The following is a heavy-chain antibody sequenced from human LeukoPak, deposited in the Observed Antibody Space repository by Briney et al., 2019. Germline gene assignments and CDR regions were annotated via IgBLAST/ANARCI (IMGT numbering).Heavy chain of an antibody. CDR2: IYPDDSDT. CDR1: GYSFSTYW. J-gene: IGHJ5*02. D-gene: IGHD6-13*01. Sequence: GESLKISCKGSGYSFSTYWIGWVRQMPGKGLEWMGIIYPDDSDTRYSPSFQGQVTISADKAISTAYLQWSSLKASDTAMYYCARHGQQQLENWFDPWGQGTLVTVSS. V-gene: IGHV5-51*01. CDR3: ARHGQQQLENWFDP.